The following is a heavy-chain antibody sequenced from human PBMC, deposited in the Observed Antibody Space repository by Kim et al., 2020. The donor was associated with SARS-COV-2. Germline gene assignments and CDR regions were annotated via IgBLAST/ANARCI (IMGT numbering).Heavy chain of an antibody. J-gene: IGHJ3*02. V-gene: IGHV3-64D*06. CDR2: ISSNGGST. CDR3: VKSIAAADPSSDAFDI. Sequence: GGSLRLSCSASGFTFSSYAMHWVRQAPGKGLEYVSAISSNGGSTYYADSVKGRFTISRDNSKNTLYLQMSSLRAEDTAVYYCVKSIAAADPSSDAFDIWGQGTMVTVSS. D-gene: IGHD6-13*01. CDR1: GFTFSSYA.